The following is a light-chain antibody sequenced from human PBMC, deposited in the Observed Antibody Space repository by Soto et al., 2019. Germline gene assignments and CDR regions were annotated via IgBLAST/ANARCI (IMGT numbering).Light chain of an antibody. CDR3: QQLLSYPIT. CDR1: QSVADN. Sequence: EVVMTQSPATLSVSPGERVTLSCRSSQSVADNLAWFQQKPGQGPRLLIYGASTRATGIPARFSGSGSETDFTLTVSSLQPEDFATYYCQQLLSYPITFGQGTRLEIK. CDR2: GAS. J-gene: IGKJ5*01. V-gene: IGKV3-15*01.